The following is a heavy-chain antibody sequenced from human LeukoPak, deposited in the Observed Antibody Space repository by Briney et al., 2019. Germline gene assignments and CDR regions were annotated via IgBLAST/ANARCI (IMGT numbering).Heavy chain of an antibody. V-gene: IGHV4-59*01. J-gene: IGHJ5*02. Sequence: SETLSLTCAVYGGSFSGYYWSWIRQPPGKGLEWIGYIYYSGSTNYNPSLKSRLTISVDTSKNQFSLKLSSVTAADTAVYYCARGFRRGGGFDPWGQGTLVTVSS. CDR3: ARGFRRGGGFDP. CDR2: IYYSGST. D-gene: IGHD3-10*01. CDR1: GGSFSGYY.